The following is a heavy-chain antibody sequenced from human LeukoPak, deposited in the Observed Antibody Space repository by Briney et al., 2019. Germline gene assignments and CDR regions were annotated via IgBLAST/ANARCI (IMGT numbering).Heavy chain of an antibody. CDR2: IKSKTDGGTT. V-gene: IGHV3-15*01. CDR1: GFTFSNAW. J-gene: IGHJ6*02. D-gene: IGHD3-9*01. Sequence: PGGSLRLSCAASGFTFSNAWMSWVRQAPGKGLEWVGRIKSKTDGGTTDYAAPVKGRFTISRDDSKNTLYLQMNSLKTEDTAVYYCTTYQKDQQSTFLRYFDWSNPVYYYYGMDVWGQGTTVTVSS. CDR3: TTYQKDQQSTFLRYFDWSNPVYYYYGMDV.